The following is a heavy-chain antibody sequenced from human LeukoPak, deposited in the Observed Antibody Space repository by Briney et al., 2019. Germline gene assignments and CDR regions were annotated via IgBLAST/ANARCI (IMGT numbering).Heavy chain of an antibody. Sequence: ASVKVSCKASGGTFSSYAISWVRQAPGQGLEWMGRIIPILGIANYAQKFQGRVTITADKSTSTAYMELSSLRSEDTAVYYCATPGAYYGSGSSYFDYWGQGTLVTVSS. CDR3: ATPGAYYGSGSSYFDY. V-gene: IGHV1-69*04. CDR1: GGTFSSYA. CDR2: IIPILGIA. D-gene: IGHD3-10*01. J-gene: IGHJ4*02.